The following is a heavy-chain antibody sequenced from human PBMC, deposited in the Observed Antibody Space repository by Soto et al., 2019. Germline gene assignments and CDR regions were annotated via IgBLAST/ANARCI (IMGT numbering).Heavy chain of an antibody. Sequence: SQALSLTCFISWVSLSSNIGACNCVRQSPSRGLEWLGRTYYRSRWYNDYAVSVRSRIAINPDTSKNHFSLQLNSVTPDDTAVYYCARSEEDSDYYYYGMDVWGQGTTVTVSS. D-gene: IGHD2-15*01. V-gene: IGHV6-1*01. J-gene: IGHJ6*02. CDR2: TYYRSRWYN. CDR1: WVSLSSNIGA. CDR3: ARSEEDSDYYYYGMDV.